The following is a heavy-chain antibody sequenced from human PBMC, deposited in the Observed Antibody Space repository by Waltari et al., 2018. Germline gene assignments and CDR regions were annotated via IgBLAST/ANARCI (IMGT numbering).Heavy chain of an antibody. CDR3: ARVAYGNYEDYFDY. CDR1: GDSISRSNW. J-gene: IGHJ4*02. D-gene: IGHD4-17*01. V-gene: IGHV4-28*01. CDR2: ISGSSGDT. Sequence: QVQLQESGPGLVKPSETLSLTCTVSGDSISRSNWWSWIRPSPGKVPEWIGYISGSSGDTYYNPSLKSRVTISADTSKNQFSLRLSSVTAADTAVYYCARVAYGNYEDYFDYWGQGALVTVSS.